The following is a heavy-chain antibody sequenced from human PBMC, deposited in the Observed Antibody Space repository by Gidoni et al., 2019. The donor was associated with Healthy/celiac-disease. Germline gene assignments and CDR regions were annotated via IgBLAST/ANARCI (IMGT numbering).Heavy chain of an antibody. J-gene: IGHJ3*02. CDR1: GGSISSFY. V-gene: IGHV4-59*01. CDR2: IFYSGNT. CDR3: ATFSGDAFDI. Sequence: QVQLQESGTGLVKPSETLSLTCTVSGGSISSFYCSWIRQPPGKGLEWIGYIFYSGNTNYNPSLKSRVTISVDRSKNQFSLKLSSVTAADTAVYYCATFSGDAFDIWGQGTMVTVS.